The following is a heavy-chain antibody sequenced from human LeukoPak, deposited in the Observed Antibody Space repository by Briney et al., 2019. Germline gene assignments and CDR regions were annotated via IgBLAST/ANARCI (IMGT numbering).Heavy chain of an antibody. Sequence: PGGSLRLSCAASGFIFSSYSMNWVRQAPGKGLEWVSSISSVKNYVYYTDSARGRFTISRDNAKNSLYLQMDSLRAEDTAVYYCARETDSSVFDYWGQGALVTVSS. V-gene: IGHV3-21*01. J-gene: IGHJ4*02. CDR1: GFIFSSYS. D-gene: IGHD6-13*01. CDR2: ISSVKNYV. CDR3: ARETDSSVFDY.